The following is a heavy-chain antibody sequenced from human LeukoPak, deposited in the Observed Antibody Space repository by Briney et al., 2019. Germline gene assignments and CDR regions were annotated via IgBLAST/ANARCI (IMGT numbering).Heavy chain of an antibody. J-gene: IGHJ6*03. CDR2: MNPNSGNT. V-gene: IGHV1-8*03. D-gene: IGHD2-2*01. CDR3: ATGSVVPAGYYYYYYYMDV. Sequence: ASVKVSCKASGYTFTSYDINWVRQAAGQGLEWMGWMNPNSGNTGYAQKFQGRVTITRNTSISTAYMELSSLRSEDTAVYYCATGSVVPAGYYYYYYYMDVWGKGTTVTVSS. CDR1: GYTFTSYD.